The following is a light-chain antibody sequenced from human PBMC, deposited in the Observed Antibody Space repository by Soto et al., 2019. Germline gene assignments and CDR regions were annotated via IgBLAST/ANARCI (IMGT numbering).Light chain of an antibody. Sequence: QSVLTQPPSVSGAPGQRVTISCTGSSSNIGANYDVQWYQQLPGTAPRLLIYGNNNRPSGVPDRISGSKSGTSATLGITGLQTGDEADYYCGTWDSSLSAYVFGTGTKVTVL. CDR3: GTWDSSLSAYV. CDR1: SSNIGANYD. J-gene: IGLJ1*01. V-gene: IGLV1-40*01. CDR2: GNN.